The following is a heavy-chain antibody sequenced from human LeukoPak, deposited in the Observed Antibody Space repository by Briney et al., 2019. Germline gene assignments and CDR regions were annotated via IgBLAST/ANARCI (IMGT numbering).Heavy chain of an antibody. D-gene: IGHD2-2*01. J-gene: IGHJ4*02. CDR3: ASGYCSSTSCMGGFDY. V-gene: IGHV3-66*01. CDR1: GFTVSSNY. CDR2: IYSGGST. Sequence: PGGSLRLSCAASGFTVSSNYMSWVRQAPGKGLEWVSVIYSGGSTYYADSVKGRFTISRDNSKNTLYLQMNSLRAEDTAVYYCASGYCSSTSCMGGFDYWGQGTLVTVSS.